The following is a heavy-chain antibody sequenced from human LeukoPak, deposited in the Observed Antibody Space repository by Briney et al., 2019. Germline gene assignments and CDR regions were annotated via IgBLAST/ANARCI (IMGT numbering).Heavy chain of an antibody. V-gene: IGHV1-8*01. CDR3: ARGPTLVRGVIMPDSVGGMDV. CDR1: GFTFTSYV. Sequence: GASVKVSCKASGFTFTSYVINWVRQAPGQGLEWMGWMNPNSGNTRYAQKVQGRITMTRDTSISTAYMELSSLRSEDTAVYYCARGPTLVRGVIMPDSVGGMDVWGQGTTVTVSS. J-gene: IGHJ6*02. CDR2: MNPNSGNT. D-gene: IGHD3-10*01.